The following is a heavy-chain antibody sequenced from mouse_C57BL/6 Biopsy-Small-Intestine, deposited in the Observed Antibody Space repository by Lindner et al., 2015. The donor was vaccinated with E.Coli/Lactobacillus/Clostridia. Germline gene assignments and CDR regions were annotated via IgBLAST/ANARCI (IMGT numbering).Heavy chain of an antibody. V-gene: IGHV1-81*01. CDR2: IIPVFGSA. D-gene: IGHD2-3*01. CDR1: GGSFSNYA. Sequence: SVKVSCKASGGSFSNYAISWVRQAPGQGLEWMGAIIPVFGSANYAQKFQGRVTISADESTRTGYMELSGLRSEDTAVYYCASGEGYGGYYLDSWGQGTLVTVSS. J-gene: IGHJ4*01. CDR3: ASGEGYGGYYLDS.